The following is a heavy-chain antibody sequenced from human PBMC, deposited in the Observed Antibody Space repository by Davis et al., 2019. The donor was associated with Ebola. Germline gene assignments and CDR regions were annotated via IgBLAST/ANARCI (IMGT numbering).Heavy chain of an antibody. CDR3: ARASLGVFL. CDR2: ISYDGSNK. CDR1: GFTFSSYA. V-gene: IGHV3-30-3*01. Sequence: GGSLRLSCAASGFTFSSYAMHWVRQAPGKGLEWVAVISYDGSNKYYADSVKGRFTISRDNSKNTLYLQMNSLRAEDTAVYYCARASLGVFLWGQGTLVTVSS. J-gene: IGHJ4*02.